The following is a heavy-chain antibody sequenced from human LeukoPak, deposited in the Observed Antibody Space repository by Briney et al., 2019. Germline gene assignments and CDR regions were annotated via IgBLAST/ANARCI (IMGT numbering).Heavy chain of an antibody. J-gene: IGHJ4*02. CDR3: ARFYYDGSAYYRFDY. V-gene: IGHV4-59*08. Sequence: SETLSLTCTVSGGSISSYYWSWIRQPPGKGLEWIGYVYDSGSTNYNPSLKNRVTISLNTSKNQFSLKLTSVTAADTAVYYCARFYYDGSAYYRFDYWGQGALVTVSS. CDR2: VYDSGST. CDR1: GGSISSYY. D-gene: IGHD3-22*01.